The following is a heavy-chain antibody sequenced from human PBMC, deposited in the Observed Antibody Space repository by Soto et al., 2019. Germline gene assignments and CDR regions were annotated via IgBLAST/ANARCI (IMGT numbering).Heavy chain of an antibody. CDR1: GGSFSGYY. V-gene: IGHV4-34*01. CDR2: INHSGST. Sequence: QVQLQQWGAGLLKPSETLSLTCAVYGGSFSGYYWSWIRQPPGKGLEWIGEINHSGSTNYNPSLKSRVTISVDTSKNQFSRRLSSVTAADTAVYYCARVGRYCSSTSCYPWFDPWGQGTPVTVSS. D-gene: IGHD2-2*01. J-gene: IGHJ5*02. CDR3: ARVGRYCSSTSCYPWFDP.